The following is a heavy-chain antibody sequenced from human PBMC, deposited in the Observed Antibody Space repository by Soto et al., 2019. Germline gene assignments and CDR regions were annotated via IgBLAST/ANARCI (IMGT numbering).Heavy chain of an antibody. J-gene: IGHJ4*02. CDR2: INHSGST. D-gene: IGHD3-9*01. Sequence: SETLSLTCAVYGGSFSGYYWSWIRQPPGKGLEWIGEINHSGSTNYNPSLKSRVTISVDTSKNQFSLKLSSVTAADTAVYYCARGGPHLLRYFDWSPFDYWGQGTLVNVS. CDR3: ARGGPHLLRYFDWSPFDY. CDR1: GGSFSGYY. V-gene: IGHV4-34*01.